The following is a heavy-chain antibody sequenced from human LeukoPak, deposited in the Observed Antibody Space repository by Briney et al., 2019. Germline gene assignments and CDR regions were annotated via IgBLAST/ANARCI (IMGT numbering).Heavy chain of an antibody. V-gene: IGHV3-64D*09. J-gene: IGHJ4*02. CDR3: VTYDFWSGNLLFFDS. Sequence: GGSLRLSCSASGFTFSSYTMHWVSQAPGKGLEYVSAITYNGGRTYYADSLKGRFTSSRDNSKNTLYLQMSSLRAEDTAVYYCVTYDFWSGNLLFFDSWGQGTLVTVSS. CDR1: GFTFSSYT. D-gene: IGHD3-3*01. CDR2: ITYNGGRT.